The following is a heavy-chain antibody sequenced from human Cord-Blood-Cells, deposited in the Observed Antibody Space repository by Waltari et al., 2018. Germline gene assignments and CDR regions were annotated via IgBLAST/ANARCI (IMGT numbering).Heavy chain of an antibody. CDR3: ARDGLRYNYYYYYGMDV. Sequence: QVQLQQWGAGLLKPSETLSLTCAVYGGSFSGYYWSWIRQPPGQGLEWIGEINHSGSTNYNPSLKSRVTISVDTSKNQFSLKLSSVTAADTAVYYCARDGLRYNYYYYYGMDVWGQGTTVTVSS. J-gene: IGHJ6*02. D-gene: IGHD3-9*01. CDR2: INHSGST. V-gene: IGHV4-34*01. CDR1: GGSFSGYY.